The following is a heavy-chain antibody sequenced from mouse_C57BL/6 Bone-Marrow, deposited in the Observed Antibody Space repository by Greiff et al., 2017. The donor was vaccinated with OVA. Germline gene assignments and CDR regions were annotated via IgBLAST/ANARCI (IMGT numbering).Heavy chain of an antibody. CDR2: IDPETGGT. Sequence: LQESGAELVRPGASVTLSCKASGYTFTDYEMHWVKQTPVHGLEWIGAIDPETGGTAYNQKFKGKAILTADKSSSTAYMELRSLTSEDSAVYYCTGLIYYDYDSYFDYWGQGTTLTVSS. CDR3: TGLIYYDYDSYFDY. CDR1: GYTFTDYE. D-gene: IGHD2-4*01. J-gene: IGHJ2*01. V-gene: IGHV1-15*01.